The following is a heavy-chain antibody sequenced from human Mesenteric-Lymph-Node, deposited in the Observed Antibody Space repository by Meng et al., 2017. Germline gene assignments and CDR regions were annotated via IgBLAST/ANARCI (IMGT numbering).Heavy chain of an antibody. CDR1: GYSFSDYW. CDR2: IYPGDSET. Sequence: GESLKISCKGSGYSFSDYWIGWVRRMPGKGLEWMGIIYPGDSETRYSPSFQGQVTISVDNSISTAYLQWNNLKASDSARYYCARTSGGYDVPFDHWGQGTLVTVSS. V-gene: IGHV5-51*01. CDR3: ARTSGGYDVPFDH. J-gene: IGHJ4*02. D-gene: IGHD3-10*01.